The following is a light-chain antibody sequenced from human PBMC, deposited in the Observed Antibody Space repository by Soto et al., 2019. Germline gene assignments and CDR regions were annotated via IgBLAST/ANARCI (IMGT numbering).Light chain of an antibody. V-gene: IGKV3-11*01. J-gene: IGKJ1*01. CDR3: QQRSNWPPT. CDR1: QSVNNY. Sequence: EIVLTQSPATLSSSPGERATLSCRASQSVNNYLAWYQQKPGRAPRLLIYDASIRPTGIPARFSGSGSGTDFTLTISYLEPEDFAVYYCQQRSNWPPTFGQGTKVEIK. CDR2: DAS.